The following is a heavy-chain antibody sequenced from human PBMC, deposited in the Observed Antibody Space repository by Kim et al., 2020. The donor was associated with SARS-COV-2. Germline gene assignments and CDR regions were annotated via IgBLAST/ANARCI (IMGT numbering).Heavy chain of an antibody. CDR2: IYSGGST. D-gene: IGHD3-10*01. CDR3: ARNRGELNRLYYYYGMDV. Sequence: GGSLRLSCAASGFTVSSNYMSWVRQAPGKGLEWVSVIYSGGSTYYADSVKGRFTISRDNSKNTLYLQMNSLRAEDTAVYYCARNRGELNRLYYYYGMDVWGQGTTVTVSS. CDR1: GFTVSSNY. J-gene: IGHJ6*02. V-gene: IGHV3-53*01.